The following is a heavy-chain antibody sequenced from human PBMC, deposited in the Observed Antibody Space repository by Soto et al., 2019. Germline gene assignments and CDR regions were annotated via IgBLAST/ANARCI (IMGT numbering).Heavy chain of an antibody. CDR2: ISSSGTGI. CDR3: ERAYSDAFDI. D-gene: IGHD2-15*01. J-gene: IGHJ3*02. V-gene: IGHV3-11*01. Sequence: QVQLVESGGGLVKPGGSLRLSCAASGFTFSDYYMTWIRQAPGKGLEWVSYISSSGTGIYYPDSVKGRFTISRDNAKNTLYLQMSSLRAEDTAVYYCERAYSDAFDIWGRGTMVTVSS. CDR1: GFTFSDYY.